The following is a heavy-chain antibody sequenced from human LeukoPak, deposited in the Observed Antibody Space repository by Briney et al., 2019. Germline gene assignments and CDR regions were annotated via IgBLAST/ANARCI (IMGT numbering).Heavy chain of an antibody. V-gene: IGHV4-30-2*01. CDR1: GGSISSGGYY. D-gene: IGHD6-19*01. Sequence: SQTLSLTCTVSGGSISSGGYYWSWIRQPPGKGLEWIGYIYHSGSTYYNPSLKSRVTISVDRSKNQFSLKLSSVTAADTAVYYCARGPLGLRSSGWYGLDYWGQGTLVTVSS. CDR3: ARGPLGLRSSGWYGLDY. CDR2: IYHSGST. J-gene: IGHJ4*02.